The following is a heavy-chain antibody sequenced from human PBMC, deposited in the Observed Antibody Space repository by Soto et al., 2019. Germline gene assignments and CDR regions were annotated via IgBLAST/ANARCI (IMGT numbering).Heavy chain of an antibody. J-gene: IGHJ5*02. V-gene: IGHV1-18*01. D-gene: IGHD3-10*01. CDR2: INVYNGNT. Sequence: ASVKVSCKASGYTFSSYFISWVRQAPGQGLEWMGWINVYNGNTKYAQKVQGRVTMTTDTSTSTAYMELRSLRSDDTAVYYCARGVGSGSYYNQYNWFDPWGQGTLVTVSS. CDR3: ARGVGSGSYYNQYNWFDP. CDR1: GYTFSSYF.